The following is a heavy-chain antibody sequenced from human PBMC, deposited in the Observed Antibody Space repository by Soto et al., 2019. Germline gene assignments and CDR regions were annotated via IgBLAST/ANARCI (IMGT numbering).Heavy chain of an antibody. D-gene: IGHD5-12*01. CDR2: ISSRSNYT. J-gene: IGHJ4*02. V-gene: IGHV3-11*05. Sequence: QVQLVESGGGLVKPGGSLRLSCAASGFTFGAHYMTWIRQAPGKGLEWLSYISSRSNYTDYADSVKGRFTTSRDNAKNSLYQKMNSLGAEDTAVYYCARVVSGTRSFDYWGQGTLVTVSS. CDR1: GFTFGAHY. CDR3: ARVVSGTRSFDY.